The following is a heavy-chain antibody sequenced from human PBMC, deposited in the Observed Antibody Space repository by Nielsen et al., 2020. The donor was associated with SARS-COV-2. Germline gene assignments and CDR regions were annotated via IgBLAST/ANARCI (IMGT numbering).Heavy chain of an antibody. V-gene: IGHV3-21*01. CDR2: ISSSSSYI. Sequence: GESLKISCAASGFTFSSYSMNWVRQAPGKGPEWVSSISSSSSYIYYADSVKGRFTISRDNAKNSLYLQMNSLRAEDTAVYYCAREDTAMVTGAGNWFDPWGQGTLVTVSS. CDR1: GFTFSSYS. CDR3: AREDTAMVTGAGNWFDP. J-gene: IGHJ5*02. D-gene: IGHD5-18*01.